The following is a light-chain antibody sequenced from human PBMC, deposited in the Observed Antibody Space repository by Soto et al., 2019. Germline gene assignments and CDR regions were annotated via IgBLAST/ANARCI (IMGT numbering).Light chain of an antibody. CDR1: QSISSY. Sequence: DIQMTQSPSSLSASVGDRVTITCRASQSISSYLNWYQQKPGKAPKLLIYTASSLQSGVPSRFSGSGSGIDFTLTISSLQPEDFATYYCQQSYSTPPITFGQGTRLEI. J-gene: IGKJ5*01. CDR3: QQSYSTPPIT. CDR2: TAS. V-gene: IGKV1-39*01.